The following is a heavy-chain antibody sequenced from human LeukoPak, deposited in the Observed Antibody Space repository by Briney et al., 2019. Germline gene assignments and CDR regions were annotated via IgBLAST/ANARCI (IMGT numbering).Heavy chain of an antibody. J-gene: IGHJ6*04. CDR2: VSTSSSYI. CDR3: AELGITMIGGV. V-gene: IGHV3-21*06. Sequence: PGGSLRLSCAASGFTFNSYRMQWGRQAPGQGLERVSSVSTSSSYIYYADSVKGRFTISRDNAKHSLYLQMNSLRAEDTAVYYCAELGITMIGGVWGKGTTVTISS. D-gene: IGHD3-10*02. CDR1: GFTFNSYR.